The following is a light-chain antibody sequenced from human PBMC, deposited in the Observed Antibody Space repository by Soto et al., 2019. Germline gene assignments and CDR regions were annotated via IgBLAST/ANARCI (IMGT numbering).Light chain of an antibody. CDR2: EVN. V-gene: IGLV2-23*02. CDR3: CSYAGSLPVV. CDR1: SSDVGSYNL. J-gene: IGLJ2*01. Sequence: QSALTQPASVSGSPGQSITISCTGTSSDVGSYNLVSWYQQHPGEAPKLMIYEVNKRPSGVSNRFSGSKSGNTASLTISGLQADDEADYFCCSYAGSLPVVFGGGTKVTVL.